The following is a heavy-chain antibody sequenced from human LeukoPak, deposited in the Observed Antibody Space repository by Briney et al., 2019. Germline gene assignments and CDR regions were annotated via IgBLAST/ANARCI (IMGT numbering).Heavy chain of an antibody. V-gene: IGHV3-23*01. D-gene: IGHD2-8*01. Sequence: PGGSLRLSCAASGLTFSTYVMSWVRQAPGKRLEWVSVIGDSGGNTHYADSVKGRFTISRDNSKNALYLQMNSLTAEDTAVYYCATGARNGDASRHFDFWGQGTLVTVSS. J-gene: IGHJ4*02. CDR2: IGDSGGNT. CDR1: GLTFSTYV. CDR3: ATGARNGDASRHFDF.